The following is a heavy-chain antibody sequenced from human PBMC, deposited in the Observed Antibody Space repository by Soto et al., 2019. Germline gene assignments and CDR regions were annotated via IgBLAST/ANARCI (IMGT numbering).Heavy chain of an antibody. Sequence: GGSLRLSCAASGFTFNNYGMNWVRQAPGKGLEWVAIISNDGSNKYYIESVRGRFTISRDNSKNMLFLQMNSLRVEDTAVYFCTKDGRFDSDGSLYYYYYGMDVWGQGXTVTVSS. CDR2: ISNDGSNK. CDR3: TKDGRFDSDGSLYYYYYGMDV. V-gene: IGHV3-30*18. J-gene: IGHJ6*02. CDR1: GFTFNNYG. D-gene: IGHD2-15*01.